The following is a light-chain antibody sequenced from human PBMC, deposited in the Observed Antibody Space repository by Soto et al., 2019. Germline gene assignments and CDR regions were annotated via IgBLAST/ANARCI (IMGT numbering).Light chain of an antibody. V-gene: IGLV2-14*03. CDR1: SSDVGGYNY. J-gene: IGLJ1*01. CDR2: DVR. CDR3: SSYTSSSTLSTYV. Sequence: LTQPASVSGSPGQSITISCTGTSSDVGGYNYVSWYQHHPGKAPKLMIYDVRNRPSGVSNRFSGSKPGNTASLIISGLQAEDEADYYCSSYTSSSTLSTYVFGTG.